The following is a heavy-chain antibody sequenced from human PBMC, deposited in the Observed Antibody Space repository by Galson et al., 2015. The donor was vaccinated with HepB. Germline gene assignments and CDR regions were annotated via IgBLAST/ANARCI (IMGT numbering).Heavy chain of an antibody. CDR1: GGSISSSSYY. Sequence: ETLSLTCTVSGGSISSSSYYWGWIRQPPGKGLEWIGSIYYSGSTYYNPSLKSRVTISVDTSKNQFSLKLSSVTAADTAVYYCAAGGSYRGIGIWGQGTMVTVSS. D-gene: IGHD1-26*01. CDR3: AAGGSYRGIGI. V-gene: IGHV4-39*07. J-gene: IGHJ3*02. CDR2: IYYSGST.